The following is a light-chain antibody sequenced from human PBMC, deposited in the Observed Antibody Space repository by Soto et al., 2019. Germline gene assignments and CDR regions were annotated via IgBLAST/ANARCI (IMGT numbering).Light chain of an antibody. Sequence: QSVLTQPPSVSGAPGQRVTISCTGSNSNIGAGYDVHWYQQLPGTAPKLLIYGNSNRPSGVPDRFSGSKSDTSASLAITGLQAEDEADYYCHSFDSSLGGSVFGGGTKLTVL. CDR2: GNS. J-gene: IGLJ2*01. V-gene: IGLV1-40*01. CDR1: NSNIGAGYD. CDR3: HSFDSSLGGSV.